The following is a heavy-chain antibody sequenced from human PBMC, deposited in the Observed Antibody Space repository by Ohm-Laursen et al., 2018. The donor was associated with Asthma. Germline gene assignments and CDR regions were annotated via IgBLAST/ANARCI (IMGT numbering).Heavy chain of an antibody. V-gene: IGHV4-59*01. Sequence: SQTLSLTCTVSGGSISSYFWSWIRQPPGKGLEWIGYTYYSGSTNYNPSLKSRVTISVDTSKIHFSLKLSSVTAADTAVYYCARGGDGGNPDYWGQGTLVTVSS. CDR1: GGSISSYF. J-gene: IGHJ4*02. CDR2: TYYSGST. D-gene: IGHD4-23*01. CDR3: ARGGDGGNPDY.